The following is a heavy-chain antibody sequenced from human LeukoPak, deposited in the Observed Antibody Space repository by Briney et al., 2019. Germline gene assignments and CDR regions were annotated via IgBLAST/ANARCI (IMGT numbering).Heavy chain of an antibody. V-gene: IGHV4-38-2*02. CDR3: AKSNGYGLIDI. J-gene: IGHJ3*02. CDR1: GYSISSGFY. CDR2: IYHSGST. D-gene: IGHD3-22*01. Sequence: SETLSLTCTVSGYSISSGFYWGWIRQPPGKWLECIGSIYHSGSTYYNPSLKSRVTISLDTSRNQFSLKLNSVTAADTAVYYCAKSNGYGLIDIWGQGTMVTVSS.